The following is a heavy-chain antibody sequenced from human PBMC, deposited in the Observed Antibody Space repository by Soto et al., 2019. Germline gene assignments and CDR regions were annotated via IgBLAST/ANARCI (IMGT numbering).Heavy chain of an antibody. CDR1: GFTFSSYW. CDR2: IKQDGSEK. CDR3: AREASSSSRSFDY. J-gene: IGHJ4*02. V-gene: IGHV3-7*03. Sequence: LRPSCAASGFTFSSYWMSWVRPAPGKGLEWVANIKQDGSEKYYVDSVKGRFTISRDNAKNSLYLQMNSLRAEDTAVYYCAREASSSSRSFDYWGQGTLVTVSS. D-gene: IGHD6-6*01.